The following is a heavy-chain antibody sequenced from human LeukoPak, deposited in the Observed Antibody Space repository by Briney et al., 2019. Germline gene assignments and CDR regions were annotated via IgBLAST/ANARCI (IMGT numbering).Heavy chain of an antibody. CDR2: IYYSGST. CDR1: GGSISSGGYY. D-gene: IGHD4-17*01. V-gene: IGHV4-31*03. Sequence: SETLSLTCTVSGGSISSGGYYWSWIRQHPGKGLEWIGYIYYSGSTSYNPSLKSRVTISVDTFKNQFSLRLNSVTAADTAVYHCARSTLTWGQGTLVTVSS. CDR3: ARSTLT. J-gene: IGHJ5*02.